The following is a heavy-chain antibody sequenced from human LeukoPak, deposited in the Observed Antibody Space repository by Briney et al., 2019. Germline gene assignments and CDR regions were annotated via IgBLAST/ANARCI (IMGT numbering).Heavy chain of an antibody. V-gene: IGHV4-59*01. CDR1: GGSISGYS. J-gene: IGHJ5*02. D-gene: IGHD4/OR15-4a*01. CDR3: VRGPYGASISKWFDP. CDR2: IYYSGDT. Sequence: SETLSLTCTVSGGSISGYSWSWIRQSPGGGLEWIGYIYYSGDTAYNPSLRSRVTSSVDTSKNQFSLQLRSVTTADTAVYYCVRGPYGASISKWFDPWGQGTQVIVSP.